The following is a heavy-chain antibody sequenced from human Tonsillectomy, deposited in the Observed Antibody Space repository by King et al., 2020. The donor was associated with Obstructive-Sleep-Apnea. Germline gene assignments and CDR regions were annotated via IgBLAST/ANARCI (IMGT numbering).Heavy chain of an antibody. CDR1: GFTFSSYD. Sequence: QLVQSGGGLVQPGGSLRLSCAASGFTFSSYDMHWVRQTTGKGLEWVSTIGTAGDTYSPGSVKGRFTISRENAKNSLYLQMNSLRAGDTAVYYCARGSWDPGAFDIWGQGTMVTVSS. J-gene: IGHJ3*02. V-gene: IGHV3-13*04. CDR3: ARGSWDPGAFDI. CDR2: IGTAGDT. D-gene: IGHD1-26*01.